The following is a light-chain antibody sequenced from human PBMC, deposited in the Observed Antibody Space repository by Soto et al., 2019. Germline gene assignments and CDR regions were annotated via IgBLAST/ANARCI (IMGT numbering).Light chain of an antibody. V-gene: IGKV1-39*01. CDR1: QKINNY. CDR3: QQADSFPWT. Sequence: DIQMTQSPSSLSASVGDGVTITCRASQKINNYLNWYQQKPGKAPQVLIYAISRLEGGVPSRFSGSGSGTDFTLTITSLQPEDFAIYYCQQADSFPWTFGQGTRVEIK. CDR2: AIS. J-gene: IGKJ1*01.